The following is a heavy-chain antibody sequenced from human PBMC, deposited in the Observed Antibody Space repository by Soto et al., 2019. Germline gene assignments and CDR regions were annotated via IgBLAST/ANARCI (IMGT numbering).Heavy chain of an antibody. Sequence: QVQLVQSGAEVKKPGAPVKVSCKASGYTFTDYYMHWVRQAPGQGLEWMGWINPNSGGTNYAQKFQGWVTMNRDTTIRTAYMELSRLRSADTAVYYCARESPGYYDSTGYPSRARNFDYWGQGTLVPVSS. J-gene: IGHJ4*02. CDR2: INPNSGGT. D-gene: IGHD3-22*01. V-gene: IGHV1-2*04. CDR1: GYTFTDYY. CDR3: ARESPGYYDSTGYPSRARNFDY.